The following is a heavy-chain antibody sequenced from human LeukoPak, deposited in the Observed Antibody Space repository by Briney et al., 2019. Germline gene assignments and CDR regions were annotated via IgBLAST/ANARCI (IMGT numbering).Heavy chain of an antibody. CDR2: INSDGSET. J-gene: IGHJ4*02. Sequence: PGGSLRLSCAASGFTFSSFWIYWVRHAPGKGMGWVSRINSDGSETLYADPVKGRFTISRDNAKNTMYLQMNSLRAEDTAVYYCARVRMGDDFNPFDYWGQGTLVPVSS. D-gene: IGHD3-16*01. CDR3: ARVRMGDDFNPFDY. V-gene: IGHV3-74*01. CDR1: GFTFSSFW.